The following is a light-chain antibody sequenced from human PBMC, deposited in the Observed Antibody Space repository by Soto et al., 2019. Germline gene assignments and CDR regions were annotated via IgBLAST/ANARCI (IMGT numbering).Light chain of an antibody. Sequence: DIPMTQSPSSLSASVGDRVTITCRASQSINSYLNWYQQKPGKAPKLLIYAASSLQSGVPSRFSGSGSGTDFTLTISGLQPEEFATYYCQQSHSVPVVFGQGTKVEIK. CDR3: QQSHSVPVV. CDR2: AAS. V-gene: IGKV1-39*01. J-gene: IGKJ2*01. CDR1: QSINSY.